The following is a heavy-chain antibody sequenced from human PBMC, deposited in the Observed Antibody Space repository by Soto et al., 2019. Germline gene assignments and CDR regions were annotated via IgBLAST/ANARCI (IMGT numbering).Heavy chain of an antibody. Sequence: EVQLVESGGDLVQPGGSLRLSCAASGFTFSSYSMNWVRQAPGKGLEWISYITSGSSAIRYADSVQGRFTISRDNAKNSLYLQMHSLKDEDTAVYYCVRDLNWGFDYWGQGTLVTVSS. J-gene: IGHJ4*02. D-gene: IGHD7-27*01. V-gene: IGHV3-48*02. CDR2: ITSGSSAI. CDR1: GFTFSSYS. CDR3: VRDLNWGFDY.